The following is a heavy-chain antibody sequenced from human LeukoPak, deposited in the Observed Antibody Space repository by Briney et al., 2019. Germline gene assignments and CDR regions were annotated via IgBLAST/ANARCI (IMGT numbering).Heavy chain of an antibody. CDR3: ARDPGYCSGGSCQYYYYYYMDV. V-gene: IGHV3-21*01. D-gene: IGHD2-15*01. CDR2: ISSSSSYI. CDR1: GFTSSSYS. J-gene: IGHJ6*03. Sequence: GGSLRLSCAASGFTSSSYSMNWVRQAPGKGLEWVSSISSSSSYIYYADSVKGRFTISRDNAKNSLYLQMNSLRAEDTAVYYCARDPGYCSGGSCQYYYYYYMDVWGKGTTVTVSS.